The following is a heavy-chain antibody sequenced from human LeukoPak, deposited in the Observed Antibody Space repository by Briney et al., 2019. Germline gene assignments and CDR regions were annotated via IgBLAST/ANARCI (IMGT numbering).Heavy chain of an antibody. D-gene: IGHD3-16*02. V-gene: IGHV4-59*01. Sequence: PSETLSLTCTVSGDSISSYYWSWIRQPPGKGLEWIGYIYYRGSTNYNPSLKSRVTISVDTSKNQFSLKLSSVTAADTAVYYCARIPADYVWGTNRPKTYYFDYWGQGTLVTVSS. CDR1: GDSISSYY. CDR3: ARIPADYVWGTNRPKTYYFDY. J-gene: IGHJ4*02. CDR2: IYYRGST.